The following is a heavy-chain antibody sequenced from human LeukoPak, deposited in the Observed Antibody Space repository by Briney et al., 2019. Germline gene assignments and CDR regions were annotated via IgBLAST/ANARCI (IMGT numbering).Heavy chain of an antibody. D-gene: IGHD4-17*01. CDR1: GFTFSGSA. CDR3: TRTDYDYFDF. Sequence: GGSLRLSCAASGFTFSGSAIHWVRQASGKGLEWVGRIRSKANSYATAYAASVKGRFTVSRDDSNNTAYLQMNSLKTEDTAVYYCTRTDYDYFDFWDQGTLVTVSS. J-gene: IGHJ4*02. CDR2: IRSKANSYAT. V-gene: IGHV3-73*01.